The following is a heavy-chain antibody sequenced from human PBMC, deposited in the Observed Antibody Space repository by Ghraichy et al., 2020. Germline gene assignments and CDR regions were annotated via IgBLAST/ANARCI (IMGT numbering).Heavy chain of an antibody. Sequence: GGSLRLSCAASGFTVSSNYMSWVRQAPGKGLEWVSVIYSGGSTYYADSVKGRFTISRDNSKNTLYLQMNSLRAEDTAVYYCARSGIYGSTLYFDYWGQGTLVTVSS. J-gene: IGHJ4*02. CDR1: GFTVSSNY. D-gene: IGHD3-10*01. CDR3: ARSGIYGSTLYFDY. CDR2: IYSGGST. V-gene: IGHV3-53*01.